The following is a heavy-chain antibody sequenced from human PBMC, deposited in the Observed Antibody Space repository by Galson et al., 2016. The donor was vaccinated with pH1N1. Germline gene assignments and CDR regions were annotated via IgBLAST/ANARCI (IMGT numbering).Heavy chain of an antibody. CDR2: ISGSGDAR. V-gene: IGHV3-23*01. CDR1: GFTFSGYA. J-gene: IGHJ3*02. D-gene: IGHD6-19*01. CDR3: VKTTQQWTFGAFDI. Sequence: SLRLSCAASGFTFSGYAMSWVRQAPGKGLEWVSSISGSGDARYEADSVKGRFTTTRDNTKKTLYLHMNSLSPEDTAVYYCVKTTQQWTFGAFDIWGHGTMVTVSS.